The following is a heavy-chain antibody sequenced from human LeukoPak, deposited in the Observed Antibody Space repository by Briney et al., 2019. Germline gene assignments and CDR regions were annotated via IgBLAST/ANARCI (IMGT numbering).Heavy chain of an antibody. D-gene: IGHD3-3*01. CDR3: ARDYDFWSGYYSPTRGYFGY. CDR2: IRYDGSNK. CDR1: GFTFSGSG. Sequence: GGSLRLSCAASGFTFSGSGMHWVRQAPGKGLEWVTFIRYDGSNKYYTDSVKGRFTIARDNSKNTLYLQMDSLRAEDTAVYYCARDYDFWSGYYSPTRGYFGYWGQGTLVTVSS. J-gene: IGHJ4*02. V-gene: IGHV3-30*02.